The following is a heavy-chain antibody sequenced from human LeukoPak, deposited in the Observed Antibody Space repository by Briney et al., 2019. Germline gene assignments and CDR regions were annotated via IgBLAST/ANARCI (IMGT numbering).Heavy chain of an antibody. Sequence: WQTLSLIRAFSVHLVSINSAPGESSRQSTSRGLGLLGSTHYRSKWNTDYAVTVKSRITINPNTSMNQFSLHLNFVTPEDTAVYYCARDPDSSYEWGPFDPWGQGTLVIVSS. CDR3: ARDPDSSYEWGPFDP. D-gene: IGHD1-26*01. V-gene: IGHV6-1*01. J-gene: IGHJ5*02. CDR2: THYRSKWNT. CDR1: VHLVSINSAP.